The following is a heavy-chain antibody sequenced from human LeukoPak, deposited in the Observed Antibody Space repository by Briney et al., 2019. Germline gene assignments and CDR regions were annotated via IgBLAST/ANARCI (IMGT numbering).Heavy chain of an antibody. Sequence: GRSLRLFCAASGFTFRNYEMNWVRQAPGKGLEWVSYISSGGSIIHYADSVKGRFTISRDNAKNSLYLQMNSLRAEDTAIYYCARDGAGNWGQGTLVTVSS. D-gene: IGHD1-14*01. V-gene: IGHV3-48*03. CDR3: ARDGAGN. J-gene: IGHJ4*02. CDR1: GFTFRNYE. CDR2: ISSGGSII.